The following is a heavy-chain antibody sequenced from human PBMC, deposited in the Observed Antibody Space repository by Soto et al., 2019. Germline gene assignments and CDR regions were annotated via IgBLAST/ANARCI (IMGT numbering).Heavy chain of an antibody. D-gene: IGHD3-9*01. Sequence: EVQLLESGGDLVQPGGSLRLSCAASGFTFSGYAMSWVRQAPGQRLEWVSSITARGDSAYHADSVKGRFTISRDNSKNTLYLQMNSLGAEDTAIYYCAKDPHETYYDILTVYWGRGTLVTVSA. CDR1: GFTFSGYA. CDR2: ITARGDSA. CDR3: AKDPHETYYDILTVY. V-gene: IGHV3-23*01. J-gene: IGHJ4*02.